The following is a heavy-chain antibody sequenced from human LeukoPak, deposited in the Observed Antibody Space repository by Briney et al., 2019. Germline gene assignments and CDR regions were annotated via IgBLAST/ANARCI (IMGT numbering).Heavy chain of an antibody. CDR3: AKGRVATRDAFDI. CDR2: VWHDGSNR. V-gene: IGHV3-33*06. J-gene: IGHJ3*02. D-gene: IGHD5-12*01. CDR1: GFTFSSYA. Sequence: GGSLRLSCTAPGFTFSSYAIHWIRQAPGKGLEWVALVWHDGSNRYYADSVKGRFTISRDNSKNTLYLQMNSLRAEDTAVYYCAKGRVATRDAFDIWGQGTMVTVSS.